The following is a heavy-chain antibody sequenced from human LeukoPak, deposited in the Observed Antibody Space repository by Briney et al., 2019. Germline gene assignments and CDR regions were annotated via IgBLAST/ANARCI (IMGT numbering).Heavy chain of an antibody. D-gene: IGHD1-26*01. Sequence: GGSLRLSCAASGFTFSSYAMSWVRQAPGKGLEWVSAISGSGGSTYYADSVKGRFTISRDNSKNTLYLQMNSLRAEDTAVYYCAKDRGWELLLVDDSSYYFDYWGQGTLVTVSS. CDR3: AKDRGWELLLVDDSSYYFDY. CDR2: ISGSGGST. CDR1: GFTFSSYA. J-gene: IGHJ4*02. V-gene: IGHV3-23*01.